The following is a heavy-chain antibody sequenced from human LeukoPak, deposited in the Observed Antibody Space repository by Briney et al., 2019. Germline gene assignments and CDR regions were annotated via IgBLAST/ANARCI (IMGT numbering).Heavy chain of an antibody. CDR2: IYSGGST. CDR1: GFTVSSNY. V-gene: IGHV3-66*01. Sequence: GGSLRLSCAASGFTVSSNYMSWVRQAPGKGLEWVSVIYSGGSTYYADSVKGRFTISRDNSKNTLYLQMNSLRAEDTAVYYCARMGYGSGLYYYYYMDVWGKGTTVTISS. J-gene: IGHJ6*03. D-gene: IGHD3-10*01. CDR3: ARMGYGSGLYYYYYMDV.